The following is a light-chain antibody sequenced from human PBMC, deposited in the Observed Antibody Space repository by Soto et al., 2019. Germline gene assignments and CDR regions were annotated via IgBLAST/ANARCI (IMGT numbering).Light chain of an antibody. CDR3: SSYTNFNSL. V-gene: IGLV2-14*03. Sequence: QSALTQPASVSGSPGQSITISCTGTSSDVGAYNYVSWYQQHPGKAPKLMIYDVFNRPSGVSDRFSGSNSGNTASLTISGLQAEDEADYFCSSYTNFNSLFGGGTKLTVL. CDR1: SSDVGAYNY. CDR2: DVF. J-gene: IGLJ3*02.